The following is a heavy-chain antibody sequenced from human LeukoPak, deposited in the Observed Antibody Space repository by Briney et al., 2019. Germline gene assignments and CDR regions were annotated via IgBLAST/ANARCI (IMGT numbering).Heavy chain of an antibody. CDR3: AKDRGELLTFDY. Sequence: QAGGSLRLSCAASGFTFSSYDMSWVRQAPGKGLEWVSAISGSGGSTYYADSVKGRFTISRDNSKNTLYLQMNSLRAEDTAVYYRAKDRGELLTFDYWGQGTLVTVSS. V-gene: IGHV3-23*01. J-gene: IGHJ4*02. D-gene: IGHD1-26*01. CDR2: ISGSGGST. CDR1: GFTFSSYD.